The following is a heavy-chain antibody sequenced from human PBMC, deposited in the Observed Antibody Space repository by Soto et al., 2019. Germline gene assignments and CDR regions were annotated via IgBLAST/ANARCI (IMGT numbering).Heavy chain of an antibody. CDR2: ISYDGTDK. D-gene: IGHD5-18*01. Sequence: PGGSLRLSCAASGFTFSNYGMHWVRRAPGKGLEWVAVISYDGTDKYYADSVKGRFTISRDNSKNTLYLQMNSLRVEDTAVYYCAIDYYTWIQLWLPDSWGQGSLVTVSS. V-gene: IGHV3-30*03. CDR1: GFTFSNYG. CDR3: AIDYYTWIQLWLPDS. J-gene: IGHJ4*02.